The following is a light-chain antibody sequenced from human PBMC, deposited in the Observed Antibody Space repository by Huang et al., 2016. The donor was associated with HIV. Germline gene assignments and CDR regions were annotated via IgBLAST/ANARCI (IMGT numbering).Light chain of an antibody. CDR1: QPVDSD. CDR2: GAS. CDR3: QQYNNWPRT. J-gene: IGKJ3*01. Sequence: EIVMTQSPATLSGSPGERAALSCRASQPVDSDLAWYQQKPGQAPRLLVYGASTRGTGIPARFSGSGSGTEFTLTISSLQSEDFAVYYCQQYNNWPRTFGPGTKVDVK. V-gene: IGKV3-15*01.